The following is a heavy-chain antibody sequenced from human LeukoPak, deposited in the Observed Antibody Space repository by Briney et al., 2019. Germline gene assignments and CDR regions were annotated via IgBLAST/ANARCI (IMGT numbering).Heavy chain of an antibody. Sequence: ASVKVSCKASGYTFTGYYMHWVRQAPGQGLEWMGWINPNSGGTNYAQKFQGRVTMTRDMSISTAYMELSRLRSDDTAVYYCARGSRMITFGGVIETIDYWGQGTLVTVSS. V-gene: IGHV1-2*02. J-gene: IGHJ4*02. CDR1: GYTFTGYY. CDR2: INPNSGGT. CDR3: ARGSRMITFGGVIETIDY. D-gene: IGHD3-16*02.